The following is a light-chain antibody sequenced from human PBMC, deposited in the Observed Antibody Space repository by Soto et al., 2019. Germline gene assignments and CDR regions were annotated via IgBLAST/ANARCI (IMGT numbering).Light chain of an antibody. CDR2: GAS. CDR3: QQYDTSLPYT. CDR1: QSVNNNY. Sequence: EIVLTQSPGTLSLSPGDRATLSCEASQSVNNNYLAWYQHKPGQAPRLLFYGASSRATGIPDRFSGSGSGTDFTLTIRRLEPEDFAVYYCQQYDTSLPYTFGGGTKVEIK. V-gene: IGKV3-20*01. J-gene: IGKJ4*01.